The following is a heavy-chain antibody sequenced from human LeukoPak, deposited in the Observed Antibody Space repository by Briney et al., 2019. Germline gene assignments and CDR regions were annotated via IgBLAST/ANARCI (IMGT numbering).Heavy chain of an antibody. J-gene: IGHJ5*02. CDR1: GGSISSSSYY. Sequence: SETLSLTCTVSGGSISSSSYYWGWIRQPPGKGLEWIGSIYYSGSTYYNPSLKSRVTISVDTSKNQFSLKLSSVTAADTAVYYCARDRGTNYDFWSGPRDWFDPWGQGTLVTVSS. D-gene: IGHD3-3*01. CDR3: ARDRGTNYDFWSGPRDWFDP. V-gene: IGHV4-39*02. CDR2: IYYSGST.